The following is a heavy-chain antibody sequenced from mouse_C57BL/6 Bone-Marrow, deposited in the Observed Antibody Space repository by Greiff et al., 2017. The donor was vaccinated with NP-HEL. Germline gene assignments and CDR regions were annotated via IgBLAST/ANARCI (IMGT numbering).Heavy chain of an antibody. CDR3: ASPFYYGSSWYFDV. CDR2: IYPGDGDT. Sequence: QVQLKDSGPELVKPGASVKISCKASGYAFSSSWMNWVKQRPGKGLEWIGRIYPGDGDTNYNGKFKGKATLTADKSSSTAYMQLSSLTSEDSAVYFCASPFYYGSSWYFDVWGTGTTVTVSS. V-gene: IGHV1-82*01. J-gene: IGHJ1*03. CDR1: GYAFSSSW. D-gene: IGHD1-1*01.